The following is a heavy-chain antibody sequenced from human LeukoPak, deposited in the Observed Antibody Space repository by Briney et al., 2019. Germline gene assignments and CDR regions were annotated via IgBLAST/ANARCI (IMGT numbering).Heavy chain of an antibody. CDR1: GGSISSGGYY. CDR2: IYYGGST. V-gene: IGHV4-31*03. CDR3: ARGLLTTFDY. Sequence: SETLSLTCTVSGGSISSGGYYWSWIRQHPGKGLEWIGYIYYGGSTYYNPSLKSRVTISVDTSKNQFSLKLSSVTAADTAVYYCARGLLTTFDYWGQGTLVTVSS. D-gene: IGHD4-17*01. J-gene: IGHJ4*02.